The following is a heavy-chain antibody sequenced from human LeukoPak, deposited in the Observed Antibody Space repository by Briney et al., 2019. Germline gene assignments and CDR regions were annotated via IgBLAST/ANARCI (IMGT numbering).Heavy chain of an antibody. CDR2: IYYSGST. Sequence: SETLSLTCTVSGGSISSSSYYWGWIRQPPGKGLEWIGSIYYSGSTYHNPSLKSRVTISVDTSKNQFSLKLSSVTAADTAVYYCARLRVEMATFYFGYWGQGTLVTVSS. CDR1: GGSISSSSYY. V-gene: IGHV4-39*01. D-gene: IGHD5-24*01. J-gene: IGHJ4*02. CDR3: ARLRVEMATFYFGY.